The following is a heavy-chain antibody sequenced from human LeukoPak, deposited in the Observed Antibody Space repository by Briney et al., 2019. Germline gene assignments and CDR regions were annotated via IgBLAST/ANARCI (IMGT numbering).Heavy chain of an antibody. V-gene: IGHV1-69*01. CDR1: GGTFSSYA. J-gene: IGHJ3*02. CDR2: IIPIFGTA. Sequence: SVKVSCKASGGTFSSYAISWVRQAPGQGLDWMGGIIPIFGTANYAQKFQGRVTITADESTSTAYMELSSLRSEDTAVYYCAGLIAVAGTGAFDIWGQGTMVTVSS. D-gene: IGHD6-19*01. CDR3: AGLIAVAGTGAFDI.